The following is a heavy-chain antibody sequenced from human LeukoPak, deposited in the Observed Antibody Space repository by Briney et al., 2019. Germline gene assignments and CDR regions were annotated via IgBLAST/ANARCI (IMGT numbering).Heavy chain of an antibody. CDR3: AGLVGRYSSGLYYYYFDY. D-gene: IGHD3-22*01. V-gene: IGHV4-4*02. Sequence: SETLSLTCTVSGGSINSLDLWSWVRQPPGKGLEWIGEMYLSGTTHSNPSVKSRVTISIDKSKNQFFLNLSSVTAADTAVYYCAGLVGRYSSGLYYYYFDYWGQGTLVTVSS. J-gene: IGHJ4*02. CDR1: GGSINSLDL. CDR2: MYLSGTT.